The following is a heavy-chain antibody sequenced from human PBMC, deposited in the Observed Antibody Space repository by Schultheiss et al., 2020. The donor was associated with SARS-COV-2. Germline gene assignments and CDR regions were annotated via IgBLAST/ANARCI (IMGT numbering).Heavy chain of an antibody. V-gene: IGHV3-49*04. D-gene: IGHD2-2*01. CDR2: IRSKAYGGTT. Sequence: GGSLRLSCTASGFTFGDYAMSWVRQAPGKGLEWVGFIRSKAYGGTTEYAASVKGRFTISRDDSKSIAYLQMNSLKTEDTAVYYCARDLFSRFDPWGQGTLVTVSS. CDR3: ARDLFSRFDP. CDR1: GFTFGDYA. J-gene: IGHJ5*02.